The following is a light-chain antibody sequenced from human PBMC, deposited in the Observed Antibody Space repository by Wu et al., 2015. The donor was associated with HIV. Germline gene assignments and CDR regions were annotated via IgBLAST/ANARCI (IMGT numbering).Light chain of an antibody. CDR2: GAS. Sequence: EIVMTQSPATLSVSPGERATLSCRASQSVTTNLAWYQQKPGQAPRLLIYGASTRATGILATFSGRGSGTEFTLTINTMQSEDFAMYYCQQYNNWPYTFGQGTNLEI. CDR3: QQYNNWPYT. CDR1: QSVTTN. J-gene: IGKJ2*01. V-gene: IGKV3-15*01.